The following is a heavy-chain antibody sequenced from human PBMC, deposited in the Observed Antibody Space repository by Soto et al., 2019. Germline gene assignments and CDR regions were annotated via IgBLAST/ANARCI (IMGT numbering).Heavy chain of an antibody. V-gene: IGHV1-2*02. J-gene: IGHJ5*02. D-gene: IGHD1-1*01. Sequence: AAVKVSCKACGETFTGYFIHWVGQAPGQGRAGVGWINPNGGGTKYARKFQGRVTTTRDTSINPAHMELSSMRSDDTAVYYCARGGGTTLSPLPWVQGTLVTVSS. CDR2: INPNGGGT. CDR1: GETFTGYF. CDR3: ARGGGTTLSPLP.